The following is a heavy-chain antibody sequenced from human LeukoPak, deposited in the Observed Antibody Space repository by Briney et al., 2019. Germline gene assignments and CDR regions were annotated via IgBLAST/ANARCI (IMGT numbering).Heavy chain of an antibody. CDR3: AKDKTYYYDSSGLNY. D-gene: IGHD3-22*01. CDR2: ISGSGGST. Sequence: GGSLRLSCAASGFTFSSYEMNWVRQAPGKGLEWVSAISGSGGSTYYADSVKGRFTISRDNSKNTLYLQMNSLRAEDTAVYYCAKDKTYYYDSSGLNYWGQGTLVTVSS. CDR1: GFTFSSYE. V-gene: IGHV3-23*01. J-gene: IGHJ4*02.